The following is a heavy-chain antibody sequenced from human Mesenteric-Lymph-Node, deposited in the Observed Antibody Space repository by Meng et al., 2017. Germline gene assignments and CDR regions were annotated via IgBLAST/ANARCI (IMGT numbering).Heavy chain of an antibody. CDR1: GGTFSSYA. Sequence: SVKVSCKASGGTFSSYAISWVRQAPGQGLEWMGGIIPIFGTANYAQKFQGRVTITADESTSTAYMELSSLRSEDTAVYYCARQQIRYYYDSSGYYSYFDYWGQGTLVTVSS. D-gene: IGHD3-22*01. CDR2: IIPIFGTA. V-gene: IGHV1-69*13. CDR3: ARQQIRYYYDSSGYYSYFDY. J-gene: IGHJ4*02.